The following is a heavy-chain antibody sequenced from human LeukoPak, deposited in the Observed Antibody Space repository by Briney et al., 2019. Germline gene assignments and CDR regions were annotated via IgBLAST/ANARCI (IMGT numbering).Heavy chain of an antibody. V-gene: IGHV4-30-2*01. D-gene: IGHD3-10*01. CDR1: GDSISSGAHY. CDR2: IYESGRT. Sequence: SQTLSLTCTVSGDSISSGAHYWSWIRQPPGKGLDWIGFIYESGRTHYNPSLNSRVTISVDRSKNHFSLELSSVTAADTAVYYCARQIGSGSYSFDSWGQGTLVTVPS. CDR3: ARQIGSGSYSFDS. J-gene: IGHJ5*01.